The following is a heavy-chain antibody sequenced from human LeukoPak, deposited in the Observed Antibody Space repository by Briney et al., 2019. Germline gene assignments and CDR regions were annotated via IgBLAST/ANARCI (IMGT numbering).Heavy chain of an antibody. CDR2: IKNDGAVK. D-gene: IGHD6-19*01. CDR3: ARDYSSGWYDY. V-gene: IGHV3-7*01. Sequence: PGGSLRLSCAASGFTFSYHWMTWVRQAPGKGLEWVANIKNDGAVKNYVDSVKGRFTISRDNAKNSLYLQMNSLRDEDTAVYYCARDYSSGWYDYWGQGTLVTVSS. J-gene: IGHJ4*02. CDR1: GFTFSYHW.